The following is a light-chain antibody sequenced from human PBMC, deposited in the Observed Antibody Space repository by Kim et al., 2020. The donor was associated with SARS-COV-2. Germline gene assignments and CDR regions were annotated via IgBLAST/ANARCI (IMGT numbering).Light chain of an antibody. Sequence: APGKTARITCGGNNIGSNSVLWYQQTPGQAPVLVIYYDSDRPSGIPERFSGSNSGNTATLTISRVEAGDEADYYCQVWDSSSDHRVFGGGTQLTVL. J-gene: IGLJ3*02. CDR3: QVWDSSSDHRV. CDR1: NIGSNS. V-gene: IGLV3-21*04. CDR2: YDS.